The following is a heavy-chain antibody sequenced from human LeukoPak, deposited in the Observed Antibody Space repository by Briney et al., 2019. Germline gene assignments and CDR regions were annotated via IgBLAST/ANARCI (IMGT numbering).Heavy chain of an antibody. V-gene: IGHV3-23*01. CDR3: AKDLRGSGWYFDY. D-gene: IGHD6-19*01. CDR1: GFTFSSYA. Sequence: GGSLRLSCAASGFTFSSYAMNWVRQTPGKGLEWVSTISGSGSTTYYADSVKGRFTISRDNSKTTLYLQMNPLRAEDTAVYYCAKDLRGSGWYFDYWGQGTLVAVSS. CDR2: ISGSGSTT. J-gene: IGHJ4*02.